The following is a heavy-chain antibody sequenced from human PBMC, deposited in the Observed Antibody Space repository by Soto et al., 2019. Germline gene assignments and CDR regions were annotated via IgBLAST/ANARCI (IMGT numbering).Heavy chain of an antibody. CDR1: GFTFSSFS. CDR3: ARDIGGMRGMGV. CDR2: ITSSSSYI. V-gene: IGHV3-21*01. D-gene: IGHD1-26*01. J-gene: IGHJ6*04. Sequence: EVQLVESGGGLVKPGGSLRLSCAASGFTFSSFSMNWVRQAPAKGLEWVSSITSSSSYIYYADSVTGRFTISGDNATNSLYLQMNRLRAEDTAVYYCARDIGGMRGMGVWGEGTTVTVSS.